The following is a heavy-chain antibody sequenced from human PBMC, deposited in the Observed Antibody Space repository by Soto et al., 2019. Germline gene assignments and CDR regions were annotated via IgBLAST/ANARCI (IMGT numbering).Heavy chain of an antibody. CDR2: IYYSGST. D-gene: IGHD3-16*01. CDR3: ARQGGLHPPSYFDS. Sequence: SETLSLTCTVSGGSISSSSDYWGWIRQPPGKGLEWIGSIYYSGSTYYNPSLKSRVTISVDTSKNQFSLKLISVTAADTAVYYCARQGGLHPPSYFDSWGQGTMVTVSS. V-gene: IGHV4-39*01. CDR1: GGSISSSSDY. J-gene: IGHJ4*02.